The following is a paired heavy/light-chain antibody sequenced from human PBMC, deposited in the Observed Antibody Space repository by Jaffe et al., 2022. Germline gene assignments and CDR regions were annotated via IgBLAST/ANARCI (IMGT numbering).Heavy chain of an antibody. J-gene: IGHJ2*01. CDR1: GGSISSSNW. Sequence: QVQLQESGPGLVKPSGTLSLTCAVSGGSISSSNWWSWVRQPPGKGLEWIGEIYHSGSTNYNPSLKSRVTISVDKSKNQFSLKLSSVTAADTAVYYCARVQGCSGGSCYSRAYWYFDLWGRGTLVTVSS. D-gene: IGHD2-15*01. CDR2: IYHSGST. CDR3: ARVQGCSGGSCYSRAYWYFDL. V-gene: IGHV4-4*02.
Light chain of an antibody. CDR2: RDS. V-gene: IGLV3-9*01. CDR1: NIGSKN. Sequence: SYELTQPLSVSVALGQTARITCGGNNIGSKNVHWYQQKPGQAPVLVIYRDSNRPSGIPERFSGSNSGNTATLTISRAQAGDEADYYCQVWDSSLYVFGTGTKVTVL. J-gene: IGLJ1*01. CDR3: QVWDSSLYV.